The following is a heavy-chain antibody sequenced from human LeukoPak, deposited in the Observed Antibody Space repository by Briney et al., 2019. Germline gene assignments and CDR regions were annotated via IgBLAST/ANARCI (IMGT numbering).Heavy chain of an antibody. CDR3: ARDSDMGAFDI. D-gene: IGHD1-26*01. CDR2: IYYSGST. Sequence: SETLSLTCTVSGGSISSGGYYWSWIRQHPGKGLEWIGYIYYSGSTYYNPSLKSRVTISVDTSKNQLSLKLSSVTAADTAVYYCARDSDMGAFDIWGQGTMVTVSS. CDR1: GGSISSGGYY. V-gene: IGHV4-31*03. J-gene: IGHJ3*02.